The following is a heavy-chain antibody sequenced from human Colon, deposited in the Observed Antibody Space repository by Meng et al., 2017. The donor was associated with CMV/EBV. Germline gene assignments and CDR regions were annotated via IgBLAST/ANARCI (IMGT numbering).Heavy chain of an antibody. CDR1: GFSVSNNH. V-gene: IGHV3-23*01. D-gene: IGHD5-24*01. CDR2: FSRNAEDT. J-gene: IGHJ4*02. Sequence: GESLKISCAASGFSVSNNHVSWFRQAPGKGLEWVSGFSRNAEDTYYADSVRGRFTMSRDTSKNTLYLQMNSLRAEDTAVYYCAKGSRDGFNGLFDYWGQGALVTVSS. CDR3: AKGSRDGFNGLFDY.